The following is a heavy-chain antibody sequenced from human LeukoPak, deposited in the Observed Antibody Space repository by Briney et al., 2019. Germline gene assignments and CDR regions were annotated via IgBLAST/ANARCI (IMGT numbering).Heavy chain of an antibody. D-gene: IGHD3-22*01. J-gene: IGHJ5*02. V-gene: IGHV3-48*03. CDR2: MSRSGDTT. CDR1: GFTFRSYS. CDR3: ARDTYFYDTSGYYINDL. Sequence: GGSLRLSCAATGFTFRSYSFHWVRQAPGKGLELVSGMSRSGDTTYYANSVKGRFTISRDNAKNSVYLQMNSLRAEDTAVYFCARDTYFYDTSGYYINDLWGQGTLVTISS.